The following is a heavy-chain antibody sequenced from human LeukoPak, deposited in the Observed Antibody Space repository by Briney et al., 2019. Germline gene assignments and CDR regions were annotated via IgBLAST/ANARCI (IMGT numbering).Heavy chain of an antibody. V-gene: IGHV4-59*01. CDR1: GGSISPYF. J-gene: IGHJ4*02. CDR3: ARISGPGDYGDFDY. CDR2: IYYGGNT. D-gene: IGHD4-17*01. Sequence: SETLSLTCTVSGGSISPYFWGWIRQPPGKGLEWIGNIYYGGNTNYNPSLKSRVTISVDTSKSQFSVRLNSVTAADTAIYYCARISGPGDYGDFDYSGQGTQVTVSS.